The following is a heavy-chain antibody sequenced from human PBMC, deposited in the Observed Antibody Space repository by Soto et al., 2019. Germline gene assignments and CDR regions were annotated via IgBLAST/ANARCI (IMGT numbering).Heavy chain of an antibody. CDR1: GGSISSGGYY. V-gene: IGHV4-31*03. Sequence: TLSLTCTVSGGSISSGGYYFICMRQHPGKGLEWIGYIYYSGSTYYNPSLKSRVTISVDTSKNQFSLKLSSVTAADTAVYYCARVNPNWSDAFDIWGQGTMVTVSS. D-gene: IGHD1-1*01. J-gene: IGHJ3*02. CDR3: ARVNPNWSDAFDI. CDR2: IYYSGST.